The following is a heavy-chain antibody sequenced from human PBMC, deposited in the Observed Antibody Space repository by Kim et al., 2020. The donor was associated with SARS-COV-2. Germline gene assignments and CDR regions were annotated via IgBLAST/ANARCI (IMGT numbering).Heavy chain of an antibody. CDR3: ARDWFGEFLGGYFDY. CDR2: ISYDGSNK. J-gene: IGHJ4*02. D-gene: IGHD3-10*01. V-gene: IGHV3-30*04. Sequence: GGSLRLSCAASGFTFSSYAMHWVRQAPGKGLEWVAVISYDGSNKYYADSVKGRFTISRDNSKNTLYLQMNSLRAEDTAVYYCARDWFGEFLGGYFDYWGQGTLVTVSS. CDR1: GFTFSSYA.